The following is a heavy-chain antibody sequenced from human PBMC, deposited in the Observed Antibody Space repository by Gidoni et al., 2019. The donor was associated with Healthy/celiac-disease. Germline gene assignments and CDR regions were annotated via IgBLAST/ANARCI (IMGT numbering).Heavy chain of an antibody. CDR1: GGSIRRGGYY. CDR2: IYYSGST. Sequence: QVQLQESGPGLVKPSQTLSLTCTVSGGSIRRGGYYWSWIRQHPGKGLEWIGYIYYSGSTYYNPSLKSRVTISVDTSKNQFSLKLSSVTAADTAVYYCAREHYYYDSSGYFNWFDPWGQGTLVTVSS. CDR3: AREHYYYDSSGYFNWFDP. J-gene: IGHJ5*02. V-gene: IGHV4-31*03. D-gene: IGHD3-22*01.